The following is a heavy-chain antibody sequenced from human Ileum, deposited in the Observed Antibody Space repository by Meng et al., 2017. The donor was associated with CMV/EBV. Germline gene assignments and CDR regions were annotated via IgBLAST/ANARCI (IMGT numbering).Heavy chain of an antibody. Sequence: GGSLRLSCEASGFTFNIYPMTWVRQAPGKGLVWVSRINSDGSSTSYADSVKGRFTISRDNAKNTRYPQMNSLRAEETAVYYCARRSTSYYFDYWGQGTLVTVSS. CDR3: ARRSTSYYFDY. CDR2: INSDGSST. V-gene: IGHV3-74*01. J-gene: IGHJ4*02. D-gene: IGHD2-2*01. CDR1: GFTFNIYP.